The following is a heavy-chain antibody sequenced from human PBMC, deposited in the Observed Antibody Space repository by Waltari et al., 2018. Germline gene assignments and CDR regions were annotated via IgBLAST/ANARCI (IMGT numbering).Heavy chain of an antibody. J-gene: IGHJ5*02. CDR3: ARGGLRYYDSGSQPYNWFGP. Sequence: QVQLQESGPGLVKPSETLSLTCTVSNGSINNFYWSWIRKPPGKGLEWIGYAYFSGTTTYNPSRKSRVTISVDTSKNQFALKLTSVTAADTATYYCARGGLRYYDSGSQPYNWFGPWGQGIMVSVSS. CDR1: NGSINNFY. CDR2: AYFSGTT. D-gene: IGHD3-10*01. V-gene: IGHV4-59*01.